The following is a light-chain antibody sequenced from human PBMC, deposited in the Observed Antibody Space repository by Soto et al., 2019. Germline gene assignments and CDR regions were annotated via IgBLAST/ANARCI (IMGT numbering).Light chain of an antibody. Sequence: QSAPTQPASVYGSPGQSITISCTGTSSDVGGYNYVSWYQQNPGKAPKHMIYDVSNRPSGDSNRFSGSKSGNTASLTISGLQAEDEAAYYCSSSTSSSTLVFGGGTKLTVL. J-gene: IGLJ2*01. CDR1: SSDVGGYNY. CDR3: SSSTSSSTLV. CDR2: DVS. V-gene: IGLV2-14*01.